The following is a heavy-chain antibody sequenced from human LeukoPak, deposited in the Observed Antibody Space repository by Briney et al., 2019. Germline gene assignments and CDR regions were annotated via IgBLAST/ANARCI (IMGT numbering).Heavy chain of an antibody. D-gene: IGHD5-18*01. Sequence: PGRSLRLSCAASGFTFDDYAMHWVRQAPGKGLEWVSGISWNSGSIGYADSVKGRFTISRDNAKNSLYLQMNSLRAEDTALYYCAKDTAMARGYFDLWGRGTLVTVSS. CDR3: AKDTAMARGYFDL. CDR2: ISWNSGSI. V-gene: IGHV3-9*01. J-gene: IGHJ2*01. CDR1: GFTFDDYA.